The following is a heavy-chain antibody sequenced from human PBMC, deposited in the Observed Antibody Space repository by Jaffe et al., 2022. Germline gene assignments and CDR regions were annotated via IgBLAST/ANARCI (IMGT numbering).Heavy chain of an antibody. V-gene: IGHV5-51*03. J-gene: IGHJ3*02. CDR1: GYSFTSYW. CDR3: VRLFSLIRDGYNYDYAFDI. D-gene: IGHD5-12*01. Sequence: EVQLVQSGAEVKKPGESLKISCKGSGYSFTSYWIGWVRQMPGKGLEWMGIIYPGDSDTRYSPSFQGQVTISADKSISTAYLQWSSLKASDTAMYYCVRLFSLIRDGYNYDYAFDIWGQGTMVTVSS. CDR2: IYPGDSDT.